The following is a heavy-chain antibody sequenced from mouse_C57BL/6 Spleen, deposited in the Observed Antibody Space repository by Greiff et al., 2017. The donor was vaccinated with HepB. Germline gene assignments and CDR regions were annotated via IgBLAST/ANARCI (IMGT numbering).Heavy chain of an antibody. J-gene: IGHJ1*03. V-gene: IGHV1-55*01. CDR3: ARIGLTGEGYFDV. Sequence: VQLQQSGAELVKPGASVKMSCKASGYTFTSYWITWVKQRPGQGLEWIGDIYPGSGSTNYNEKFKSKATLTVDTSSSTAYMQLSSLTSEDSAVYYCARIGLTGEGYFDVWGTGTTVTVSS. D-gene: IGHD4-1*01. CDR2: IYPGSGST. CDR1: GYTFTSYW.